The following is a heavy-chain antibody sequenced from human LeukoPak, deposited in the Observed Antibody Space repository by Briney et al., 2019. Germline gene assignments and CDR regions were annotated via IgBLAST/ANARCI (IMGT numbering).Heavy chain of an antibody. D-gene: IGHD3-22*01. V-gene: IGHV3-23*01. J-gene: IGHJ4*02. CDR3: AKDRSYDSSGSSGY. CDR1: GFTFSTFA. CDR2: ISGSGDNT. Sequence: HPGGSLRLSCAGSGFTFSTFAMRWVRQTPGKGLDWVSAISGSGDNTYYADSVKGRFTISRDNSKNTLHLQMNSLRAEDTAVYYCAKDRSYDSSGSSGYWGQGTLVTVSS.